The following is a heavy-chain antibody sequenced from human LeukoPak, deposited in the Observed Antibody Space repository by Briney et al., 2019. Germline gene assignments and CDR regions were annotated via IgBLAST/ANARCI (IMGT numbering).Heavy chain of an antibody. CDR3: ARRRVDGYNYYFDF. CDR1: GYTFTDHY. Sequence: ASVKVSCKASGYTFTDHYMHWVRQAPGHGLGWMGWVNPNSGVTDSAQTFQGRVTLTRDTSISTAYLEVSRLTSDDTAVYYCARRRVDGYNYYFDFWGQGTLVTVSS. CDR2: VNPNSGVT. D-gene: IGHD5-24*01. J-gene: IGHJ4*02. V-gene: IGHV1-2*02.